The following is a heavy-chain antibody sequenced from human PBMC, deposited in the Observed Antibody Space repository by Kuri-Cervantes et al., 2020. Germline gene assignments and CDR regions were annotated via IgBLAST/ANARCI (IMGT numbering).Heavy chain of an antibody. Sequence: ASVKVSCKASGYTFTSYAMHWVRQAPGQRLEWMGWMNPNSGNTGYAQKFQGRVTMTRDTSTSTAYMELSSLRSEDTAVYYCARDKADYWGQGTLVTVSS. CDR1: GYTFTSYA. CDR3: ARDKADY. V-gene: IGHV1-8*02. J-gene: IGHJ4*02. CDR2: MNPNSGNT.